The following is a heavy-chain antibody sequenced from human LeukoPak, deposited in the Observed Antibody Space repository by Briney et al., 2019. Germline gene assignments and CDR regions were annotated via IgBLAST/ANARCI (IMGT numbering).Heavy chain of an antibody. V-gene: IGHV3-23*01. D-gene: IGHD3-9*01. CDR1: GFTFSSSY. Sequence: GGSLRLSCAASGFTFSSSYMSWVRQAPGKGLEWVSAISGSGGSTYYADSVKGRFTISRDNSKNTLYLQMNSLRAEDTAVYYCAKAGYDIRDYYYYYYMDVWGKGTTVTVSS. CDR2: ISGSGGST. CDR3: AKAGYDIRDYYYYYYMDV. J-gene: IGHJ6*03.